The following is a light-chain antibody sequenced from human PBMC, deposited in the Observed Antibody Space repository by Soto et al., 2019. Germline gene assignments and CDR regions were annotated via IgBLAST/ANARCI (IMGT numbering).Light chain of an antibody. Sequence: ELVLTQSPGTLSLSPGKRATLSCRASQSISSSYLAWYRQKPGQAPRLLIYGASSRATGIPDRFSGSGSGTDFTLIISRLDPEDFAVYYCQQYGSSPLTFGGGTKVDIK. J-gene: IGKJ4*01. CDR2: GAS. CDR1: QSISSSY. CDR3: QQYGSSPLT. V-gene: IGKV3-20*01.